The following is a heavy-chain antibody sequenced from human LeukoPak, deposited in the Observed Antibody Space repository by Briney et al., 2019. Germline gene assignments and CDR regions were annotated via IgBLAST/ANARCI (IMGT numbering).Heavy chain of an antibody. CDR2: ISGSGGST. Sequence: PGGSLRLSCAASGFTFSSYAMSWVRQAPGKGLEWVSAISGSGGSTYYADSVKGRFTISRDNSKNTLYLQMNSLRAEDTAVYYCAKDPTTTVVTYWYFDLWGRGTLVTVSS. J-gene: IGHJ2*01. CDR1: GFTFSSYA. V-gene: IGHV3-23*01. CDR3: AKDPTTTVVTYWYFDL. D-gene: IGHD4-23*01.